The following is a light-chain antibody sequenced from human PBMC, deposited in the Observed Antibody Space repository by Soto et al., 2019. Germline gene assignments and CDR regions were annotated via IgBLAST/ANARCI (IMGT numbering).Light chain of an antibody. CDR3: QQRSSWPLYT. V-gene: IGKV3-11*01. CDR2: ELS. CDR1: QSVNSN. Sequence: EIVLTQSPATLSLSPGERASLSCRASQSVNSNLAWYQQRPGQAPRLLIYELSNRATGVPARFSGSGSGTDVTLTISSLEPEDFAVYYCQQRSSWPLYTYGQGTKLEI. J-gene: IGKJ2*01.